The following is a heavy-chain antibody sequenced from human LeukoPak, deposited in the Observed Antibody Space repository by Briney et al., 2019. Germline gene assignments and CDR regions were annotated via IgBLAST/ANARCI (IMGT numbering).Heavy chain of an antibody. V-gene: IGHV4-4*07. CDR2: LYTSGNT. Sequence: SETLSLTCTVSGGSISSYYWNWIRQPAGKGLEWIGRLYTSGNTDYNPSLKSRVTLSRDTSKNQFSLRLNSVTAADTAVYYCARTWEDAFDIWGQGTLVTVSS. CDR1: GGSISSYY. J-gene: IGHJ3*02. D-gene: IGHD1-26*01. CDR3: ARTWEDAFDI.